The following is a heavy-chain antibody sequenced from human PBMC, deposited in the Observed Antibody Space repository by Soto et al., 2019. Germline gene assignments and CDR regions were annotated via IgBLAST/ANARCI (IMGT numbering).Heavy chain of an antibody. CDR1: RFTFSSYG. CDR2: ISYDGSNK. J-gene: IGHJ4*02. V-gene: IGHV3-30*18. CDR3: AKGDSSSWYYFDY. Sequence: CLRLCCAACRFTFSSYGMHWVRKAPGKGLEWVAVISYDGSNKYYADSVKGRFTISRDNSKNTLYLQMNSLRAEDTAVYYCAKGDSSSWYYFDYWGQGTLVTVSS. D-gene: IGHD6-13*01.